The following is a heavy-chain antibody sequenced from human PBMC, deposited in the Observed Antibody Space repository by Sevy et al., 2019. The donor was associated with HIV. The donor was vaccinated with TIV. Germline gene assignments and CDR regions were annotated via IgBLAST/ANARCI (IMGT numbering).Heavy chain of an antibody. CDR2: INHSGST. V-gene: IGHV4-34*01. CDR3: ATRETTVTYAFDI. Sequence: SETLSLTCAVYGGSFSGYYWRWIRQPPGRGLEWIGEINHSGSTNYNPSLKSRVTISVDTSKNQFSLKLSSVTAADTAVYYCATRETTVTYAFDIWGQRTMVTVSS. CDR1: GGSFSGYY. D-gene: IGHD4-17*01. J-gene: IGHJ3*02.